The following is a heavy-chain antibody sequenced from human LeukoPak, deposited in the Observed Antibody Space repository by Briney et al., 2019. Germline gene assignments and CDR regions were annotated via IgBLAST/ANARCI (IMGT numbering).Heavy chain of an antibody. D-gene: IGHD3-10*01. CDR3: ARYASGSHYKDPFDH. Sequence: GGSLRLSCVASGFIFSENAMNWVRQAPGKGLEWISHTDTNGWKTYYADSVRGQFTMSRDNAKNSLYLQMNSLRDEDTAVYYCARYASGSHYKDPFDHWGPGTQVTVSS. V-gene: IGHV3-48*02. J-gene: IGHJ4*02. CDR1: GFIFSENA. CDR2: TDTNGWKT.